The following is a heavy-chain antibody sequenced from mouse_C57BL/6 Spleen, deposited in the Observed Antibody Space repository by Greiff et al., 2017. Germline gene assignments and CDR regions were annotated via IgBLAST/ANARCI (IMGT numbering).Heavy chain of an antibody. CDR2: INYDGSST. Sequence: EVMLVESEGGLVQPGSSMKLSCTASGFTFSDYYMAWVRQVPEKGLEWVANINYDGSSTYYLDSLKSRFIISRDNAKNILYLQMSSLKSEDTATYYCARRVYGGYYFDYWGQGTTLTVSS. V-gene: IGHV5-16*01. J-gene: IGHJ2*01. CDR1: GFTFSDYY. D-gene: IGHD1-1*02. CDR3: ARRVYGGYYFDY.